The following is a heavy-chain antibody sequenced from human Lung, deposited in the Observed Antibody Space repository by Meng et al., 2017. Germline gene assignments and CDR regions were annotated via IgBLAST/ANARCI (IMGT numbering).Heavy chain of an antibody. J-gene: IGHJ4*02. CDR3: ARVGPVALTTVSPFDY. Sequence: QVHHTQWGAGLLKPSETLSLTCAFYNGSLGGYYWSWIRQSPGKGLEWIGEINRGGSTSYNPSLKSRVTMSVDTSKNHFFLKLNSVTAADTAMYHCARVGPVALTTVSPFDYWGPGMLVTVSS. CDR1: NGSLGGYY. CDR2: INRGGST. V-gene: IGHV4-34*01. D-gene: IGHD4-17*01.